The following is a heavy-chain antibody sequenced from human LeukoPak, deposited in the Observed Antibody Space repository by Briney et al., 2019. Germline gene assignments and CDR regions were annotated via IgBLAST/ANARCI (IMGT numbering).Heavy chain of an antibody. V-gene: IGHV3-7*01. CDR1: GFTFSNYW. D-gene: IGHD5-12*01. J-gene: IGHJ4*02. CDR3: VRDGGVSGYDLLDY. Sequence: GGSLRLSCAASGFTFSNYWMTWVRQAPGKGLEWVAHINQDGSEEHYMDSAKARFTISRDNAKNSLSLQMDSLRAEDTAVYYCVRDGGVSGYDLLDYWGQGTLVTVSS. CDR2: INQDGSEE.